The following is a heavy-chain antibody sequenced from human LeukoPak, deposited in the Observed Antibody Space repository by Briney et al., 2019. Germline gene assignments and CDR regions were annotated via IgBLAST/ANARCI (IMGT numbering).Heavy chain of an antibody. CDR3: ARDGAWQWLSI. CDR2: INPDGSTT. J-gene: IGHJ3*02. V-gene: IGHV3-74*01. Sequence: PGESLRVSCAASGFTFSRYWMHWVRQPPGKGLEWVSRINPDGSTTTYADSVKGRFTISRDNAKNSLYLQMNSLRAEDTAVYYCARDGAWQWLSIWGQGTMVTVSS. D-gene: IGHD6-19*01. CDR1: GFTFSRYW.